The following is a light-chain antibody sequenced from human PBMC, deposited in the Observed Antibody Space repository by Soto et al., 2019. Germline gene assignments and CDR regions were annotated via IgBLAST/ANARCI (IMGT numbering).Light chain of an antibody. V-gene: IGKV1-27*01. CDR2: TAS. Sequence: DIQMTQSPPSLSASIGDRVIITCRASQGISNYLAWYQLKPGKAPKLLISTASTLQSGVPSRFSGSGSGTDFTLTISSLQPEDVATYYCQKYYTPPLTFGGGTKVEIK. CDR3: QKYYTPPLT. J-gene: IGKJ4*01. CDR1: QGISNY.